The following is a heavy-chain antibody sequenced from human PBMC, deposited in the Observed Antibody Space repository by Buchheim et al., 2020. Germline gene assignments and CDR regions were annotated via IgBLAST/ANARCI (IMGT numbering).Heavy chain of an antibody. CDR2: INQDGSEK. CDR3: ARSRVVYHGLDV. J-gene: IGHJ6*02. CDR1: GFTFTNYW. D-gene: IGHD3-16*02. V-gene: IGHV3-7*04. Sequence: VQLVESGGRLVQPGGSLRLSCAASGFTFTNYWMQWVRQAPGKGLEWVANINQDGSEKNYVDSVEGRFTISRDNAKNSVYLQMNRLRAEDTAVYYCARSRVVYHGLDVWGQGTT.